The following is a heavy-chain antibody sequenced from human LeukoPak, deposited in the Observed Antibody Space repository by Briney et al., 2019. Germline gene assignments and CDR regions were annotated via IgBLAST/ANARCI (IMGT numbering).Heavy chain of an antibody. CDR1: GFTFSSYW. CDR2: IKQDGSEM. Sequence: GGSLRLSCAASGFTFSSYWTSWVRQAPGKGLEWLANIKQDGSEMYYVDSVKGRFTISRDNARNSLYLEMNSLRAEDTAVYYCARVSGNYGGSFDCWGQGTLVTVSS. J-gene: IGHJ4*02. V-gene: IGHV3-7*05. CDR3: ARVSGNYGGSFDC. D-gene: IGHD1-26*01.